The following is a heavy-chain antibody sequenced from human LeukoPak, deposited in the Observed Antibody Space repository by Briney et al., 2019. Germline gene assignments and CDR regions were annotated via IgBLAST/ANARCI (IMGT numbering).Heavy chain of an antibody. CDR3: ASSEGALRARKGRAFDI. CDR2: IIPILGIA. J-gene: IGHJ3*02. D-gene: IGHD4-17*01. CDR1: GGTFSSYA. Sequence: ASVKVSCKASGGTFSSYAISWVRQAPGQGLEWMGRIIPILGIANYAQKFQGRVTITADKSTSTAYMELSSLRSEDTAVYYCASSEGALRARKGRAFDIWGQGTMVTVSS. V-gene: IGHV1-69*04.